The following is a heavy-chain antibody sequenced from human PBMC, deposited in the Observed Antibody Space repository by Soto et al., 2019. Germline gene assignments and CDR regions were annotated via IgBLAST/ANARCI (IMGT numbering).Heavy chain of an antibody. Sequence: TLSLTCTVPGGSISNNYWRWIRQPPGKGLERIGRIYTSGSTNYNPSLKSRVTMSVDTSKNQFSLKLSSVTAADTAVYYCARDGQGWSGYYRTYYYYGMDVWGQGTTVTVSS. CDR2: IYTSGST. CDR1: GGSISNNY. D-gene: IGHD3-3*01. J-gene: IGHJ6*02. V-gene: IGHV4-4*07. CDR3: ARDGQGWSGYYRTYYYYGMDV.